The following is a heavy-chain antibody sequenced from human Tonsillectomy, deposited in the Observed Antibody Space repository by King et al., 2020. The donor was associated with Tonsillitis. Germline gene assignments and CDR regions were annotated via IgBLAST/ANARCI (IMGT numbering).Heavy chain of an antibody. D-gene: IGHD3-10*01. J-gene: IGHJ5*02. Sequence: EVQLVESGGGLVQPGGSLRLSCAASGFTFSSYAMSWVRQAPGKGLGWGSAISGSGGSTYYADSVKGRFTITRDNSRTPLFMQMNSLRAEDTAVYYCAKSLAGISGWFDPWGQGTLVTVSS. CDR3: AKSLAGISGWFDP. V-gene: IGHV3-23*04. CDR2: ISGSGGST. CDR1: GFTFSSYA.